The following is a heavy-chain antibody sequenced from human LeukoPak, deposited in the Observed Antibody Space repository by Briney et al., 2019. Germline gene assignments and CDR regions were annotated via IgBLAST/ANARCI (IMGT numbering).Heavy chain of an antibody. CDR2: TYYRSTWYN. J-gene: IGHJ6*02. CDR3: ARELGYYYYGMDV. CDR1: GDSVSSNSVT. D-gene: IGHD7-27*01. Sequence: SQTLSLTCAISGDSVSSNSVTWNWIRQSPSRGLEWLGRTYYRSTWYNDYAVSVRGRITVNPDTSKNQFSLHLNSVTPEDTAVYYCARELGYYYYGMDVWGQGTTVTVSS. V-gene: IGHV6-1*01.